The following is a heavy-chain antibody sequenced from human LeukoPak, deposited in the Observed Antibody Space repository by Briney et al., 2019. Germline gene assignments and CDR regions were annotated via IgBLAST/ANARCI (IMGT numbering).Heavy chain of an antibody. CDR2: INHGGST. J-gene: IGHJ4*02. D-gene: IGHD1-20*01. CDR1: GGSFSGYY. V-gene: IGHV4-34*01. CDR3: AGGRITGTTRGYYFDY. Sequence: SETLSLTCAVYGGSFSGYYWSWIRQPPGKGLEWIGEINHGGSTNYNPSLKSRVTISVDTSKNQFSLKLSSVTAADTAVYYCAGGRITGTTRGYYFDYWGQGTLVTVSS.